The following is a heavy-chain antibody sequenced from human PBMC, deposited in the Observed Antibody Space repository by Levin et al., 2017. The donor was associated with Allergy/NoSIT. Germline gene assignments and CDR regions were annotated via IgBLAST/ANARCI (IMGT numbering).Heavy chain of an antibody. V-gene: IGHV1-69*13. J-gene: IGHJ4*02. CDR3: ARDGVGAANFDY. CDR1: GVTSSNFA. Sequence: SVKVSCKASGVTSSNFAITWVRQAPGQGLEWMGGIFPIFGPASYAQKFQGRITILADELTSTAYMELNSLRFEDTAVYYCARDGVGAANFDYGGQGTLVTVSS. CDR2: IFPIFGPA. D-gene: IGHD1-26*01.